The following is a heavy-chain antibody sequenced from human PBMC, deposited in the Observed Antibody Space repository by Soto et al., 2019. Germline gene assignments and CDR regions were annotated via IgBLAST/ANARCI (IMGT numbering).Heavy chain of an antibody. D-gene: IGHD3-3*01. V-gene: IGHV3-30-3*01. CDR2: ISYDGSNK. CDR1: GFTFSSYA. CDR3: ARGNYDFWSGYYR. J-gene: IGHJ4*02. Sequence: RWSLRLSCAASGFTFSSYAMHWFRQAPGKGLEWVAVISYDGSNKYYADSVKGRFTISRDNSKNTLYLQMSSLRAEDTAVYYCARGNYDFWSGYYRWGQGTLVTVSS.